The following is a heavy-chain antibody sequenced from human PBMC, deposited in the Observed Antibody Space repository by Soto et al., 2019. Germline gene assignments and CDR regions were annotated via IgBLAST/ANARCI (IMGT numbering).Heavy chain of an antibody. J-gene: IGHJ4*02. CDR2: IYYTGST. D-gene: IGHD3-22*01. Sequence: PRATLSPTCTFSGGPTSSSSYYWGWIRQPPGKGLEWIGSIYYTGSTYYNPSLKRRVTISLDTFKNQISLKLSSVTAADTAVFYCARHEYYYDSSGYYPYCFDYWGQGTLVTVSS. CDR3: ARHEYYYDSSGYYPYCFDY. V-gene: IGHV4-39*01. CDR1: GGPTSSSSYY.